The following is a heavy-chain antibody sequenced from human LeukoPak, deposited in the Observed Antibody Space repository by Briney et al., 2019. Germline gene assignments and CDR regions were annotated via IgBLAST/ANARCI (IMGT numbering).Heavy chain of an antibody. CDR3: TRVVLVGTTYSYFDY. J-gene: IGHJ4*02. Sequence: PGGSLRLSCAASGFTFSDHYMDWVRQAPGKGLEWVGRTRKKTNSYTTEYAASVKGRFTISRDDPKNSLYLQMNSLKAEDTAIYYCTRVVLVGTTYSYFDYWGQGTLVTVSS. D-gene: IGHD1-26*01. V-gene: IGHV3-72*01. CDR1: GFTFSDHY. CDR2: TRKKTNSYTT.